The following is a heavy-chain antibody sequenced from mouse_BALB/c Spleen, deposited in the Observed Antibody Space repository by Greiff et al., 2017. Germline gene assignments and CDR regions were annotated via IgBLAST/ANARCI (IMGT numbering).Heavy chain of an antibody. V-gene: IGHV5-6-3*01. CDR2: INSNGGST. D-gene: IGHD5-5*01. Sequence: EVQLVESGGGLVQPGGSLKLSCAASGFTFSSYGMSWVRQTPDKRLELVATINSNGGSTYYPDSVKGRFTISRDNAKNTLYLQMSSLKSEDTAMYYCARGYLLYAMDYWGQGTSVTVSS. CDR1: GFTFSSYG. J-gene: IGHJ4*01. CDR3: ARGYLLYAMDY.